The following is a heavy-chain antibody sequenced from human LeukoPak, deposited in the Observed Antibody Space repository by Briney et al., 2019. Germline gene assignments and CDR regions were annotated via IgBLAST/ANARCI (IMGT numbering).Heavy chain of an antibody. CDR3: IILTLVTAPRHYMDV. V-gene: IGHV3-7*01. D-gene: IGHD2-21*02. CDR1: GFTFSRFW. CDR2: IHPHGSEE. J-gene: IGHJ6*03. Sequence: GGSLRLSCAAPGFTFSRFWMTWGRQAPGKGLEWVANIHPHGSEEYYVDSVKGRFTISRDNATNSLYLQMDSLRAEDTAVYYCIILTLVTAPRHYMDVWGKGTTVTVSS.